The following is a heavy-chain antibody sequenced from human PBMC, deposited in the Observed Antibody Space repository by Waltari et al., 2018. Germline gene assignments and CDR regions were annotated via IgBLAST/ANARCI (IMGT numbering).Heavy chain of an antibody. CDR3: ARDRGYQDY. V-gene: IGHV4-59*01. Sequence: QVQLQESGPGLVKPSETLSLTCTVSGGSISSYYWSWIRQPPGKGLERIGYIYSSGSTNYHPALKGRVIISVDTSKNQFSLKGRSMTAADTAVYYCARDRGYQDYWGQGTLVTVSS. CDR2: IYSSGST. CDR1: GGSISSYY. J-gene: IGHJ4*02. D-gene: IGHD3-10*01.